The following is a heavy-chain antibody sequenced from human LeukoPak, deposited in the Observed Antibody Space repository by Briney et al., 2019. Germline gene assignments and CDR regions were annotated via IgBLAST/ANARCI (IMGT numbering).Heavy chain of an antibody. Sequence: SETLSLTCTVSGGSISSGGYYWGWIRQHPGKGLEWIGYIYYSGSTYYNPSLKSRVTISVDTSKNQFSLKLSSVTAADTAVYYCARLSVVVPAALNFDYWGQGTLVTVSS. J-gene: IGHJ4*02. CDR3: ARLSVVVPAALNFDY. CDR2: IYYSGST. CDR1: GGSISSGGYY. V-gene: IGHV4-31*03. D-gene: IGHD2-2*01.